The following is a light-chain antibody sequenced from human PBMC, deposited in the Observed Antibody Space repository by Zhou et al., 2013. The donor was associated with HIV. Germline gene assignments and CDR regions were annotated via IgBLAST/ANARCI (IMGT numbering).Light chain of an antibody. V-gene: IGKV1-12*01. J-gene: IGKJ4*01. CDR2: AAS. CDR1: QGISSW. CDR3: QQATSFPLT. Sequence: DIQLTQSPSFLSASVGDRVTITCRASQGISSWVAWYQQKPGKAPKLLIYAASSLQTGVPSRFSGSGSGTDFSLTISSLQPEDFATYYCQQATSFPLTFGGGTKVEIK.